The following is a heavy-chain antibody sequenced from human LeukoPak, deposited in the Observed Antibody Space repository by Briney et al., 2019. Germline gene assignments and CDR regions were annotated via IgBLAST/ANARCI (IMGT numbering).Heavy chain of an antibody. Sequence: SETLSLTCAVHGGSFSGYYWSWIRQPPGKGLEWIGEINHSGSTNYNPSLKSRVTISVDTSKNQFSLKLSSVTAADTAVYYCARRGYCSSTSCSSYYYGMDVWGQGTTVTVSS. CDR2: INHSGST. V-gene: IGHV4-34*01. D-gene: IGHD2-2*01. CDR1: GGSFSGYY. CDR3: ARRGYCSSTSCSSYYYGMDV. J-gene: IGHJ6*02.